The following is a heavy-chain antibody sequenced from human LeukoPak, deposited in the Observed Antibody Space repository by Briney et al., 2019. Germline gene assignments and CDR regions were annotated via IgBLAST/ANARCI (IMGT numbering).Heavy chain of an antibody. CDR1: GGSTGSYY. CDR2: IYYSGST. V-gene: IGHV4-59*01. D-gene: IGHD5-24*01. Sequence: SETLSLTCTVSGGSTGSYYWNWIRQPPGKGLEWIGYIYYSGSTNYNPSLKSRVTISVDTSKNQFSLKLSSVTAADTAVYYCATSRDGYYYGMDVWGQGTTVTVSS. J-gene: IGHJ6*02. CDR3: ATSRDGYYYGMDV.